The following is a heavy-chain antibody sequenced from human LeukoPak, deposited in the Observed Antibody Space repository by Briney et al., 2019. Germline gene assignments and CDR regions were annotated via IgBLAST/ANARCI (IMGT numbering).Heavy chain of an antibody. CDR2: ISGSGALT. Sequence: QTGGSLRLSCAASGSTFNNYAMTWVRQAPGKGLDWVAAISGSGALTYYKDSVKGRFTISRDNSQSTVFLQMSSLRAEDTALYYCAKDPQLEPAYYFDYWGQGTLVTVSS. CDR1: GSTFNNYA. J-gene: IGHJ4*02. CDR3: AKDPQLEPAYYFDY. D-gene: IGHD1-1*01. V-gene: IGHV3-23*01.